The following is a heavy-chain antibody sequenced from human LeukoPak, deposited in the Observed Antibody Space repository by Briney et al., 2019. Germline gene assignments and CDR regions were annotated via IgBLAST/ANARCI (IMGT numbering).Heavy chain of an antibody. D-gene: IGHD3-10*01. Sequence: GGSLRLPCAASGFDFSSHGMNWVRQDPGKGLEWVSTINFNGGRTYYADSVKGRFSASRDNSKNTWYLQMNSLRVEDTAGYYGAKGGRGSWAGNTCNCGQGTLVSVSS. V-gene: IGHV3-23*01. CDR1: GFDFSSHG. J-gene: IGHJ4*02. CDR2: INFNGGRT. CDR3: AKGGRGSWAGNTCN.